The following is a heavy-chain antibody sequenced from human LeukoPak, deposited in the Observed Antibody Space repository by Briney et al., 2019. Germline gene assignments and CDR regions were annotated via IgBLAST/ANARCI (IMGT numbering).Heavy chain of an antibody. CDR1: GGSFSGYY. Sequence: NPSETLSLTCTVYGGSFSGYYWSWIRQPPGKGLEWIGEINHSGSTDYNPSLKSRVTISVDTSKNQFSLKLSSVTAADTAVYYCARFSGDPPNDYWGQGTLVTVSS. CDR3: ARFSGDPPNDY. V-gene: IGHV4-34*01. CDR2: INHSGST. J-gene: IGHJ4*02. D-gene: IGHD4-17*01.